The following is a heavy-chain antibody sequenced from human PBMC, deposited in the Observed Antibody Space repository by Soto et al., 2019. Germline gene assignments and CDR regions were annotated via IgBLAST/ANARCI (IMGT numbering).Heavy chain of an antibody. Sequence: QITLKESGPTLVKPTQPLTLTCTFSGFSLSTSGVGVGWIRQPPGKALEWLAIIYWNDDKRYSPSLKSRLTLTKDTTKNRVFLTRTNMDPVDTATYYWAHGSGGDGYNLGFDYWGQGTLVTVSS. J-gene: IGHJ4*02. CDR3: AHGSGGDGYNLGFDY. CDR2: IYWNDDK. CDR1: GFSLSTSGVG. D-gene: IGHD5-12*01. V-gene: IGHV2-5*01.